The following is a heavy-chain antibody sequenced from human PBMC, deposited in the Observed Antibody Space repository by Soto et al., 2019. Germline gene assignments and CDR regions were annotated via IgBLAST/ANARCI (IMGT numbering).Heavy chain of an antibody. CDR3: AEDHVTYGRSWIDS. Sequence: EVQLLESGGGLVQPGGSLRLSCAASGFTFSSYAMTCVPQNPGKGLGWVSALSGSGDTTSYADSDKGKCTISRDNCKCTVHLDMNNGSPEDTHVVYCAEDHVTYGRSWIDSCGAAALVFGSS. J-gene: IGHJ5*01. CDR2: LSGSGDTT. D-gene: IGHD3-10*01. V-gene: IGHV3-23*01. CDR1: GFTFSSYA.